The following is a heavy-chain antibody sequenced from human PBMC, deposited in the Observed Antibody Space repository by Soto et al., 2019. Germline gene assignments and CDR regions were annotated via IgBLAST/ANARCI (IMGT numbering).Heavy chain of an antibody. D-gene: IGHD3-3*01. Sequence: ASVKVSCKASGYSFTGNSMHWVRQAPGQGLEWMGWTNPNNGGINYAQKFQGRVTMTRDTSISTAYMDLSRLRSDDTAVYYCARSVGFLEWLSPDSDYYYYYMDVWGKGTTVTVSS. V-gene: IGHV1-2*02. J-gene: IGHJ6*03. CDR1: GYSFTGNS. CDR3: ARSVGFLEWLSPDSDYYYYYMDV. CDR2: TNPNNGGI.